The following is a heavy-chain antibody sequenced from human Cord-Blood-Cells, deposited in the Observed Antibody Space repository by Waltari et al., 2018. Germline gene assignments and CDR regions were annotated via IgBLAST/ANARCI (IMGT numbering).Heavy chain of an antibody. D-gene: IGHD6-13*01. CDR3: ARGGYSSSWNVNFDY. CDR1: GYTFTSYA. J-gene: IGHJ4*02. V-gene: IGHV1-3*01. Sequence: VQLVQSGAEVKKPGASVKVSCKASGYTFTSYAMHWVRQAPGQRLEWMGWINAGNGNTKYSQKFQGRVTITRDTSASTAYMELSSLRSEDTAVYYCARGGYSSSWNVNFDYWGQGTLVTVSS. CDR2: INAGNGNT.